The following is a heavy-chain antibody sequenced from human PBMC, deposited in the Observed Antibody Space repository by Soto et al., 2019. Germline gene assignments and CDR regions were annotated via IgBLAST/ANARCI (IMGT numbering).Heavy chain of an antibody. CDR1: GYTFTTYY. V-gene: IGHV1-46*01. D-gene: IGHD1-26*01. CDR2: FNPYTGGT. CDR3: ARLWGEIGPAFDP. J-gene: IGHJ5*02. Sequence: QGQLVQSGAEVKKPGASVKVSCKASGYTFTTYYIHWMRQAPGQGLEWMGMFNPYTGGTRYADKFQGRVTMTGDTSTSTGYMELSRLRSDDTAVYYCARLWGEIGPAFDPWGQGTLVTVSS.